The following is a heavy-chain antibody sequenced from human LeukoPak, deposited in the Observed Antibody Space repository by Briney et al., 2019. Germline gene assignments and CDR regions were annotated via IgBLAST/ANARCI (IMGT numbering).Heavy chain of an antibody. Sequence: GGSLRLSCAASGFTFSSHGMHWVRQAPGQGLEWVAVIGDTGRAKHYADSVRGRFTTSRDNSGNTLYLEMNSLRDEDTALYYCAKDVSGSYFDAFDIWGQGTMVTVSS. V-gene: IGHV3-30*18. J-gene: IGHJ3*02. CDR1: GFTFSSHG. CDR2: IGDTGRAK. D-gene: IGHD1-26*01. CDR3: AKDVSGSYFDAFDI.